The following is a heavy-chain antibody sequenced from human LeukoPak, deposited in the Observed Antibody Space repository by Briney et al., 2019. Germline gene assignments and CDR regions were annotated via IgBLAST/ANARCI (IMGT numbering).Heavy chain of an antibody. Sequence: GGSLRLSCAASGFTFSSYAMHWVRQAPGKGLEWVAVISYDGSNKYYADSVKGRFTISRDNSKNTLYLQMNSLRAEDTAVYYCARDFEGITIFGAPFRWGQGTLVTVSS. CDR2: ISYDGSNK. V-gene: IGHV3-30-3*01. D-gene: IGHD3-3*01. CDR1: GFTFSSYA. J-gene: IGHJ4*02. CDR3: ARDFEGITIFGAPFR.